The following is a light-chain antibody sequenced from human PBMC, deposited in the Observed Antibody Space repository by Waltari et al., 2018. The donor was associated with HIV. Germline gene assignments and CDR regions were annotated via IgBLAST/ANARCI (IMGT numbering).Light chain of an antibody. CDR1: QSLLHSNGYNY. J-gene: IGKJ4*01. CDR3: MQALQTPLT. CDR2: LGS. Sequence: DIVMTQSPLSLPVTTGEPASISCRSSQSLLHSNGYNYLDWYLQKPGQSPQLLIYLGSNRASGVPDRCSGSGSGTDFTLKISRVEAEDVGVYYCMQALQTPLTFGGGTRVEIK. V-gene: IGKV2-28*01.